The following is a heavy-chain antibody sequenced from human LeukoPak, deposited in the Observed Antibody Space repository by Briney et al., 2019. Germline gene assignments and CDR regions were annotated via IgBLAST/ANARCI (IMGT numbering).Heavy chain of an antibody. J-gene: IGHJ4*02. CDR2: IYYSGST. V-gene: IGHV4-39*01. CDR1: GGPISSSSYY. D-gene: IGHD6-6*01. CDR3: ARFGLAPPSGIRGYSSSSVHY. Sequence: SETLSLTCTVSGGPISSSSYYWGWIRQPPGKGLEWIGSIYYSGSTYYNPSLKSRVTISVDTSKNQFSLKLSSVTAADTAVYYCARFGLAPPSGIRGYSSSSVHYWGRGTLVTVSS.